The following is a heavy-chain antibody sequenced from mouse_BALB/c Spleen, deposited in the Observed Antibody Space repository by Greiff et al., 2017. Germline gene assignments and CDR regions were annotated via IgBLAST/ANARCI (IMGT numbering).Heavy chain of an antibody. V-gene: IGHV5-6-5*01. CDR1: GFTFSSYA. Sequence: EVMLVESGGGLVKPGGSLKLSCAASGFTFSSYAMSWVRQTPEKRLEWVASISSGGSTYYPDSVKGRFTISRDNARNILYLQMSSLRSEDTAMYYCARVEDYYGYDYAMDYWGQGTSVTVSS. CDR3: ARVEDYYGYDYAMDY. J-gene: IGHJ4*01. CDR2: ISSGGST. D-gene: IGHD1-2*01.